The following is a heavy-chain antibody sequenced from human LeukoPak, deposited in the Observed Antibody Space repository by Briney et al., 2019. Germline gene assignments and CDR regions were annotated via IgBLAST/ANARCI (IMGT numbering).Heavy chain of an antibody. D-gene: IGHD6-19*01. CDR3: ATQAGSSGWYSFDY. J-gene: IGHJ4*02. V-gene: IGHV3-30*02. CDR2: IRYDGSNK. CDR1: GFTFSSYG. Sequence: GGSLRLSCAASGFTFSSYGMHWLRQAPGKGLEWVAFIRYDGSNKYYADSVKGRFTISRDNSRNTLYLQMNSLRAEDTAVYYCATQAGSSGWYSFDYWGQGTLVTVSS.